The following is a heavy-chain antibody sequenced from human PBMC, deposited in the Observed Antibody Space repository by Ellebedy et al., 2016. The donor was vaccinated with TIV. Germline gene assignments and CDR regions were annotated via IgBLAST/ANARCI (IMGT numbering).Heavy chain of an antibody. V-gene: IGHV4-39*01. Sequence: MPSETLSLTCTVSGGSISSSSYYWGWIRQPPGKGLEWIGSIYYSGSTYYNPSLKSRVTISVDTSKNQFSLKLSSVTAADTAVYYCARYSSYYGMDVWGQGTTVTVSS. D-gene: IGHD2-15*01. CDR3: ARYSSYYGMDV. CDR1: GGSISSSSYY. J-gene: IGHJ6*02. CDR2: IYYSGST.